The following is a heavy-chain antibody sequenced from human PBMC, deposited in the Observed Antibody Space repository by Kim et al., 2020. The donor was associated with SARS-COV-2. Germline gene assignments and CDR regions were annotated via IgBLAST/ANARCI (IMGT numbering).Heavy chain of an antibody. CDR2: ISGSGGST. CDR1: GFTFSSYA. CDR3: AKKVYGDYTSYGMDV. J-gene: IGHJ6*02. D-gene: IGHD4-17*01. Sequence: GGSLRLSCAASGFTFSSYAMSWVRQAPGKGLEWVSAISGSGGSTYYADSVKGRFTISRDNSKNTLYLQMNSLRAEDTAVYYCAKKVYGDYTSYGMDVWGQGTTVTVSS. V-gene: IGHV3-23*01.